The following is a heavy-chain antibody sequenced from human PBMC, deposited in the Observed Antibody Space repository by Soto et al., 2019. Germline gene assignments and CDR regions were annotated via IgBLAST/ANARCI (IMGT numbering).Heavy chain of an antibody. CDR1: GYTFSSYF. J-gene: IGHJ4*02. CDR3: ARALTPVDY. V-gene: IGHV1-18*01. Sequence: QVQLVQSGAEVKKPGASVKVSCKASGYTFSSYFISWVRQAPGQGLEWMGWISADNGNTNYAPNLPGRVAITTDTSTSTAYMELRSLRSDDTAVYFCARALTPVDYWGQGTLFTVSS. CDR2: ISADNGNT.